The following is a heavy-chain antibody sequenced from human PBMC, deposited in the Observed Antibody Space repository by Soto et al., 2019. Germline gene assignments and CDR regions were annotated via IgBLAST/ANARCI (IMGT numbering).Heavy chain of an antibody. D-gene: IGHD6-6*01. J-gene: IGHJ6*03. CDR3: AGASASSSSGYYYYMDV. V-gene: IGHV1-69*02. CDR2: IIPILGIA. CDR1: GGTFSSYT. Sequence: QVQLVQSGAEVKKPGSSVKVSCKASGGTFSSYTISWVRQAPGQGLEWMGRIIPILGIANYAQKFQGRVTMTADKSTSTADVELSSLRSEDTAVYYCAGASASSSSGYYYYMDVCGKGTTVTVSS.